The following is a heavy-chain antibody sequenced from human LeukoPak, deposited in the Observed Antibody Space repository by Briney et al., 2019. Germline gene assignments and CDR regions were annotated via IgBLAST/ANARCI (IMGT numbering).Heavy chain of an antibody. CDR1: GFTFSSYS. V-gene: IGHV3-48*01. CDR3: AKARDWASSSTLYYFDY. D-gene: IGHD6-6*01. J-gene: IGHJ4*02. Sequence: GGSLRLSCAASGFTFSSYSMNWVRQAPGKGLEWVSYISSSSSTIYYADSVKGRFTISRDNSKNTLYLQMNSLRAEDTAVYYCAKARDWASSSTLYYFDYWGQGTLVTVSS. CDR2: ISSSSSTI.